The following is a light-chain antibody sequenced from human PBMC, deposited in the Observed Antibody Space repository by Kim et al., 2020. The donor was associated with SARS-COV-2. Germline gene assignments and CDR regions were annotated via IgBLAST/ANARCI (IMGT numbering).Light chain of an antibody. Sequence: EIVMTQSPATLSVSPGERATLSCRASESVSSHLAWYQQTPGQAPRLLIYGASTRATSIPARFSGSGSGTEFTLTISSLQSEDFAIYYCQHYNDWTMYTFGQGTKLDI. J-gene: IGKJ2*01. CDR1: ESVSSH. CDR3: QHYNDWTMYT. V-gene: IGKV3-15*01. CDR2: GAS.